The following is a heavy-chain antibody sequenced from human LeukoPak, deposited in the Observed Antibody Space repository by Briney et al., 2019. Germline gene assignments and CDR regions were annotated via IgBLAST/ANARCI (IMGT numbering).Heavy chain of an antibody. CDR1: GFSFSSYS. Sequence: SGGSLRLSCAASGFSFSSYSMNGVRQAPGKGLGWGSSITSSSSSIYYADSVEGGFTISRNNAKTSLFLQMNSLRAEDTAWYYCAVIFSGASCYYYYGMDVWGQGTTVTVSS. D-gene: IGHD2-15*01. CDR3: AVIFSGASCYYYYGMDV. CDR2: ITSSSSSI. J-gene: IGHJ6*02. V-gene: IGHV3-21*01.